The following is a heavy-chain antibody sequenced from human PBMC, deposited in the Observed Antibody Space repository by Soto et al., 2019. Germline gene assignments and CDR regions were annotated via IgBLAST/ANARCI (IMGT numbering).Heavy chain of an antibody. Sequence: QVQLVQSGDEVKKPGSSVKVSCKASGGSFSSYAFSWVRQAPGQGLEWMGGIIPSFGTPNYAQRFQGRVTISADESTTTVYLDLRRLRSEDTAVYYCARGSSSTVGATGWFDPWGQGTLVTVSS. D-gene: IGHD1-26*01. V-gene: IGHV1-69*01. CDR1: GGSFSSYA. CDR2: IIPSFGTP. CDR3: ARGSSSTVGATGWFDP. J-gene: IGHJ5*02.